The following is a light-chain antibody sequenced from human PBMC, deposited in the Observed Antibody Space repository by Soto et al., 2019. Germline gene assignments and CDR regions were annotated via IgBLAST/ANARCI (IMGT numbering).Light chain of an antibody. CDR2: ATS. CDR3: QQYNSYPWT. CDR1: KGINNY. J-gene: IGKJ1*01. Sequence: DIQMTQSPPSLSASVGDRVTITCRASKGINNYLAWFQQHPGTTPKPLIYATSTLHSGVPSRFTGSGSGTEFTLTITSLQPEDFVTYYCQQYNSYPWTFGQGTKVEVK. V-gene: IGKV1-16*01.